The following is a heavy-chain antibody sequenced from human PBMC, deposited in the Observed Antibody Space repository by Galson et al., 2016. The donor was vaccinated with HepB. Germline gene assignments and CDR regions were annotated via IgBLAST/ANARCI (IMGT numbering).Heavy chain of an antibody. CDR2: INTNTGNP. CDR3: ARGPGPTPLDY. D-gene: IGHD2-15*01. V-gene: IGHV7-4-1*02. Sequence: SVKVSCKASGNTFSSYGINWVRQAPGQGLEWMGWINTNTGNPTYAQGFLGRFVFSLDTSVSTTYLQISSLKAEDTAVYYCARGPGPTPLDYWGQGTLVTVSS. J-gene: IGHJ4*02. CDR1: GNTFSSYG.